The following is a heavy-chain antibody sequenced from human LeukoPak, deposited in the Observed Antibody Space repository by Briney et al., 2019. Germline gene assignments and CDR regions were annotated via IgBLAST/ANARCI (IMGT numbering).Heavy chain of an antibody. J-gene: IGHJ4*02. CDR2: INPSGGST. CDR3: ARDPTDRDGYNDPLFDY. D-gene: IGHD5-24*01. Sequence: ASVKVSCKASGYTFTSYYMHWVRQAPGQGLEWMGIINPSGGSTSYAQKFQGRVTMTRDMSTSTVYMELSSLRSEDTAVYYCARDPTDRDGYNDPLFDYWGQGTLVTVSS. CDR1: GYTFTSYY. V-gene: IGHV1-46*01.